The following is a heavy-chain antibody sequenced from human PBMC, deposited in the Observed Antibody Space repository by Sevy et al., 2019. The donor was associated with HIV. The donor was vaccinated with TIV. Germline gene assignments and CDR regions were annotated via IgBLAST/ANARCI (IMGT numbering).Heavy chain of an antibody. D-gene: IGHD2-15*01. Sequence: SETLSLTCTVSGGSFTSLYWNWIRQPPGKGLEWIATIYYNGHINYNPSLKSRVTLSLDTSKNQFFLRLSSVTAADTAMYYCAGESGRGRGYSWGQGTLVTVSS. CDR1: GGSFTSLY. V-gene: IGHV4-59*08. CDR2: IYYNGHI. J-gene: IGHJ4*02. CDR3: AGESGRGRGYS.